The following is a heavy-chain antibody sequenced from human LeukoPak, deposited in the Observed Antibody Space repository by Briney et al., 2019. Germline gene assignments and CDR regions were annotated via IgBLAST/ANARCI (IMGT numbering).Heavy chain of an antibody. D-gene: IGHD6-13*01. V-gene: IGHV3-23*01. CDR3: AKEGYEAAAGTIDY. J-gene: IGHJ4*02. CDR2: ISGSGGST. Sequence: PGGSLTLFCAACGFTFSIYAMSWVRQAPGKGLEWVSAISGSGGSTYYADSVKGRFTISRDNSKNTLYLQMNSLRAEDTAVYYWAKEGYEAAAGTIDYWGQGTLGTVSS. CDR1: GFTFSIYA.